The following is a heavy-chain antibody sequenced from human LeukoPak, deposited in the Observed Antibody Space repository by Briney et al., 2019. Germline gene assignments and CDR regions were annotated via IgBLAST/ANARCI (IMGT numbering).Heavy chain of an antibody. CDR3: AVGGDYGRNYFDY. D-gene: IGHD4-17*01. J-gene: IGHJ4*02. CDR1: GYTFTTYY. V-gene: IGHV1-46*01. Sequence: GCSVTDACKASGYTFTTYYMHWVRPAPGQGLEWMGIISPSGGSTSYAQQLQGRVTMTRDTSTSKVYMELSSLRSDDTAVYYCAVGGDYGRNYFDYGGGDTGDTVSA. CDR2: ISPSGGST.